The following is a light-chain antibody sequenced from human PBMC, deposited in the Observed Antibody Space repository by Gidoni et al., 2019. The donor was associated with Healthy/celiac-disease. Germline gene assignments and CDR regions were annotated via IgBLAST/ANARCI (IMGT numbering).Light chain of an antibody. CDR3: QQYNSYSRT. Sequence: DIPMTQSPSTLSASVGDRVTITCRASQSISSWLAWYQQKPGKAPKLLIYDASSLESGVPSRFSGSGSGTEFTLTISSLKPDDVATYYCQQYNSYSRTFGQGTKVEIK. V-gene: IGKV1-5*01. CDR1: QSISSW. CDR2: DAS. J-gene: IGKJ1*01.